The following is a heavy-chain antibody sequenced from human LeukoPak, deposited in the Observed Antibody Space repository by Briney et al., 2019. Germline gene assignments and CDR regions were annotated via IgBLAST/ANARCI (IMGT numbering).Heavy chain of an antibody. Sequence: GASVKVSCKVSGYTLTELSMHWVRQAPGKGLEWMGSFEPEDGETIYAQKFQGRVTMTEDTSTDTAYMELSSLRSEDTAVYYCATLDLFAKVAPFDYWGQGTLVTVSS. V-gene: IGHV1-24*01. J-gene: IGHJ4*02. CDR3: ATLDLFAKVAPFDY. D-gene: IGHD2-15*01. CDR2: FEPEDGET. CDR1: GYTLTELS.